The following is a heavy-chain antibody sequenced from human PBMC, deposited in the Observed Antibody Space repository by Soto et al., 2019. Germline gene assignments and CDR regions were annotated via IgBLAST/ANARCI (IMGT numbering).Heavy chain of an antibody. CDR2: MNPNSGNT. Sequence: GASVKVSCKASGYTFTSDDINWVRQATGQGLEWMGWMNPNSGNTGYAQKFQGRVTMTRNTSISTAYMELSSLRSEDTAVYYCARERTGTTSMDVWGQGTTVTVSS. D-gene: IGHD1-1*01. CDR3: ARERTGTTSMDV. J-gene: IGHJ6*02. CDR1: GYTFTSDD. V-gene: IGHV1-8*01.